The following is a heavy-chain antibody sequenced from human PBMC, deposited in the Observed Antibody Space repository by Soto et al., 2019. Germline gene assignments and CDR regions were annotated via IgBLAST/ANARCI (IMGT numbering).Heavy chain of an antibody. CDR2: IYYSENT. J-gene: IGHJ2*01. CDR3: VRHASDYGGNAEDWYIDL. V-gene: IGHV4-59*08. Sequence: QVQLQESGPGLVRPSETLSLTCTVSGGSISSYYWTWIRQPPGKGLEWIGYIYYSENTNYNPSLKSRVTISVDTSKNQFSLKLSSVTAADTAVYYCVRHASDYGGNAEDWYIDLWGRGTLVTVSS. D-gene: IGHD4-17*01. CDR1: GGSISSYY.